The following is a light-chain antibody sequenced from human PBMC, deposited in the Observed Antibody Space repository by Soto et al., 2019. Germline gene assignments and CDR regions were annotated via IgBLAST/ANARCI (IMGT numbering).Light chain of an antibody. V-gene: IGKV3-20*01. J-gene: IGKJ3*01. CDR1: QSVSSSY. CDR3: QQYDSSPVT. CDR2: GAS. Sequence: EIVLTQSPGTLSLSPGERATLSCRASQSVSSSYLAWYQQKPGQAPRLLIYGASSRATGIPDRFSGSGSGTDFPLTISRLESEDFAVYYCQQYDSSPVTFGPGTKVDIK.